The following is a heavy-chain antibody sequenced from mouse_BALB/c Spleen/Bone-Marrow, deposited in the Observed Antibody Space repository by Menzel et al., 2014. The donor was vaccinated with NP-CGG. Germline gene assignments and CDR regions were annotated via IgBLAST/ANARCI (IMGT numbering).Heavy chain of an antibody. Sequence: QVQLQQSGAELVRPGTSVKISCKASGYTFTNYWLSWVKQRPGHGLEWIGDIYPGGGYTNFNERFKGKATLTADTSSSTASMQLSSLTSEDSAVYFCAREEYGSYDRFIDYWGQGTTLTVSS. CDR2: IYPGGGYT. CDR1: GYTFTNYW. CDR3: AREEYGSYDRFIDY. J-gene: IGHJ2*01. D-gene: IGHD2-10*02. V-gene: IGHV1-63*02.